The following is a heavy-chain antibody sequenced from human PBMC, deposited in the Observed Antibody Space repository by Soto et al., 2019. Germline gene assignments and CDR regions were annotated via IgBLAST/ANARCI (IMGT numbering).Heavy chain of an antibody. J-gene: IGHJ6*02. Sequence: ASVKVSCKASGYTFSSYDINWVRQATGQGLEWMGWMNPNSGNTGYAQKFQGRVTMTRNTSISTAYMELSGLRSEDTAVYYCARGSGSSWYTYYYYGMDVWGQGTTVTVSS. CDR1: GYTFSSYD. CDR2: MNPNSGNT. D-gene: IGHD6-13*01. V-gene: IGHV1-8*01. CDR3: ARGSGSSWYTYYYYGMDV.